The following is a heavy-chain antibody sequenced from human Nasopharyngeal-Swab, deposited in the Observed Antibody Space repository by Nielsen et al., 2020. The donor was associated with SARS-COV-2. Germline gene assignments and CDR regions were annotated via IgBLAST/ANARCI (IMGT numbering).Heavy chain of an antibody. CDR3: ARGDVTIFGVVGWFDP. CDR2: IYYSGST. D-gene: IGHD3-3*01. J-gene: IGHJ5*02. Sequence: SETLSLTCTVSGGSISCYYWSWIRQPPGKGLEWIGYIYYSGSTNYNPSLKSRVTISVDTSKNQFSLKLSSVTAADTAVYYCARGDVTIFGVVGWFDPWGQGTLVTVSS. CDR1: GGSISCYY. V-gene: IGHV4-59*01.